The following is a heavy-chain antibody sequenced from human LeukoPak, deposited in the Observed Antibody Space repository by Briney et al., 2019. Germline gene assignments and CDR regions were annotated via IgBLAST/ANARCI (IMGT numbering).Heavy chain of an antibody. J-gene: IGHJ4*02. Sequence: QPGGSLRLSCAASGFTFSSYWMSWVRQAPGKGLEWVANIKQDGSEKYYVDSVKGRFTISRDNAKNSLYLQMNSLRAEDTAVYHCAKKSPIFGVVIPLFDYWGQGTLVSVSS. CDR2: IKQDGSEK. D-gene: IGHD3-3*01. V-gene: IGHV3-7*03. CDR3: AKKSPIFGVVIPLFDY. CDR1: GFTFSSYW.